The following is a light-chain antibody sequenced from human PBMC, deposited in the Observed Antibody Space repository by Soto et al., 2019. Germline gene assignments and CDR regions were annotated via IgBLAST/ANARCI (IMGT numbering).Light chain of an antibody. CDR2: KAS. CDR3: QQYDSFPWT. V-gene: IGKV1-5*03. J-gene: IGKJ1*01. Sequence: DIQMTQSPSTLSASVGDRVTITCRASQSVRTWLAWYQQKPGKAPKLLIYKASTLESGVPSSFSGSGSGTEFTLTINSLQPDDFATYYCQQYDSFPWTFAQGTKVEIK. CDR1: QSVRTW.